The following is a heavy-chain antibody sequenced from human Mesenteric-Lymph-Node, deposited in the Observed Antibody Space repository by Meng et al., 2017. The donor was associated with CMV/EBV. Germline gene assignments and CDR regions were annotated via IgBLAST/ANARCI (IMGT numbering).Heavy chain of an antibody. CDR1: GYTFTGYY. D-gene: IGHD3-16*01. J-gene: IGHJ6*02. CDR2: MNPNSGNT. Sequence: ASVKVSCKASGYTFTGYYMHWVRQAPGQGLEWMGWMNPNSGNTGYAQKFQGRVTITRNTSISTAYMELSSLRSEDTAVYYCARGRGKHYYGMDVWGQGTTVTVSS. V-gene: IGHV1-8*03. CDR3: ARGRGKHYYGMDV.